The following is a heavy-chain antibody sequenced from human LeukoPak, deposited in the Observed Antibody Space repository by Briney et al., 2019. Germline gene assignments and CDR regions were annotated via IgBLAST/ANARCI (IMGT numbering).Heavy chain of an antibody. V-gene: IGHV1-18*01. D-gene: IGHD2-2*01. CDR3: ARDRIVVVPAASSDAFDI. CDR2: MSAYNGNT. CDR1: GYTFTSYG. Sequence: GASVKVSCKASGYTFTSYGISWVRQAPGQGLEWMGWMSAYNGNTNYAQKLQGRVTMTTDTSTSTAYMELRSLRSDDTAVYYCARDRIVVVPAASSDAFDIWGQGTMVTVSS. J-gene: IGHJ3*02.